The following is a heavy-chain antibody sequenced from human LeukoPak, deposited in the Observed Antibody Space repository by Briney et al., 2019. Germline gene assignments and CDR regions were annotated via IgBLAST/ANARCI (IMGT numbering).Heavy chain of an antibody. J-gene: IGHJ4*02. CDR3: ARGRSGSPWY. D-gene: IGHD3-10*01. Sequence: SETLSLTCTVSGGSISSGGYYWSWIRQPPGKGLEWIGEINHSGSTNYNPSLKSRVTISVDTSKNQFSLKLSSVTAADTAVYYCARGRSGSPWYWGQGTLVTVSS. V-gene: IGHV4-39*07. CDR1: GGSISSGGYY. CDR2: INHSGST.